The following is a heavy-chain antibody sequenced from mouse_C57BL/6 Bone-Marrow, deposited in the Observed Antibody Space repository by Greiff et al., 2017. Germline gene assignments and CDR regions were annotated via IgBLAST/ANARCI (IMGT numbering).Heavy chain of an antibody. D-gene: IGHD2-4*01. CDR2: IYPGSGST. CDR3: ARSLYDYGY. Sequence: QVQLQQPGAELVKPGASVKMSCKASGYTFTSYWITWVKQRPGQGLEWIGDIYPGSGSTNYNEKFKSKAKLAVDTSSSTAYMQLSSLTSEDSAVDYCARSLYDYGYWGQGTTLTVSS. CDR1: GYTFTSYW. V-gene: IGHV1-55*01. J-gene: IGHJ2*01.